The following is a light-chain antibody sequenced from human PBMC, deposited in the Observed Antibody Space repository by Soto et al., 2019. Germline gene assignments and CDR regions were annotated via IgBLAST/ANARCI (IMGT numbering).Light chain of an antibody. Sequence: QSVLTQPPSVSAAPGQTVTISCSGSSSNIGNNYVSWYQQLPGTAPKLLIYDNNKRPSGIPDRFSGSKSGTSATLGVTGVETEDEADYYCGTWDSSLSAVVFGGGTKLTVL. CDR1: SSNIGNNY. V-gene: IGLV1-51*01. J-gene: IGLJ2*01. CDR2: DNN. CDR3: GTWDSSLSAVV.